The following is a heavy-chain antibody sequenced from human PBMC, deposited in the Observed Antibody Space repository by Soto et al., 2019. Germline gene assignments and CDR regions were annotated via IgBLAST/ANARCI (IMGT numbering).Heavy chain of an antibody. Sequence: SETLSLTCAVYGGSFNAYYWSWIRQTPGKGLEWIGEIHHSGTTNYNPSLKSRVLISVDTSKNHFFLRLTSVTAADTAVYYCARWARSSIGGKDFDYWGQGTLVTVSS. CDR1: GGSFNAYY. CDR2: IHHSGTT. J-gene: IGHJ4*02. V-gene: IGHV4-34*01. CDR3: ARWARSSIGGKDFDY. D-gene: IGHD1-26*01.